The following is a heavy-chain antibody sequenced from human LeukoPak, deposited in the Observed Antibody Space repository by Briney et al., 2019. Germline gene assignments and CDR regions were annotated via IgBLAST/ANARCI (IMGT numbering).Heavy chain of an antibody. D-gene: IGHD3-16*01. J-gene: IGHJ3*01. Sequence: SETLSLTCAVSGGSISSGGYSWSWIRQPPGKGLEWIGYIYHSGSTYYNPSLKSRVTISVDTSKNQFSLKMSSVIAADTAMYYCVREAPTSYYDASGFYRQTEVFDLRGQGTVVTVSS. CDR2: IYHSGST. V-gene: IGHV4-30-2*01. CDR1: GGSISSGGYS. CDR3: VREAPTSYYDASGFYRQTEVFDL.